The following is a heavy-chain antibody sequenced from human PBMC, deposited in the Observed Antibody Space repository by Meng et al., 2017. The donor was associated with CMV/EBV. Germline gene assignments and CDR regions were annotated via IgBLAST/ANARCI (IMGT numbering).Heavy chain of an antibody. CDR2: INPNSGGT. D-gene: IGHD3-3*01. CDR3: AKDYDFWSGYAPYYYYGMDV. Sequence: TGYYMHWVRQAPGQGREWMGWINPNSGGTNYAQKFQGRVTMTRDTSISTAYMEVSRLRSDDTAVYYCAKDYDFWSGYAPYYYYGMDVWGQGTTVTVSS. V-gene: IGHV1-2*02. J-gene: IGHJ6*02. CDR1: TGYY.